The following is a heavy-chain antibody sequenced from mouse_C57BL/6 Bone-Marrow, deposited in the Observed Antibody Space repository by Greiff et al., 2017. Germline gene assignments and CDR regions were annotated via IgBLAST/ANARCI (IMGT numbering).Heavy chain of an antibody. Sequence: EVKLVESEGGLVQPGSSMKLSCTASGFTFSDYYMAWVRQVPEKGLEWVANINNDGSSTYYLDSLKSRFLISRDNAENILCLQMSSLKSEDTATYYLAREGGGRWLLRYFDVWGTGTAVTVTS. J-gene: IGHJ1*03. V-gene: IGHV5-16*01. D-gene: IGHD2-3*01. CDR3: AREGGGRWLLRYFDV. CDR2: INNDGSST. CDR1: GFTFSDYY.